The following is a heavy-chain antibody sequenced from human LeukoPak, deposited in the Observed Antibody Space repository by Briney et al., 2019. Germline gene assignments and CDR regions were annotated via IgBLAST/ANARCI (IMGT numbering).Heavy chain of an antibody. D-gene: IGHD6-6*01. V-gene: IGHV1-69*05. J-gene: IGHJ4*02. CDR3: ARDGGIAAPSGPNFDY. CDR1: GGTFSSYA. CDR2: IIPIFGTA. Sequence: AASVKVSCKASGGTFSSYAISWVRQAPGQGLEWMGRIIPIFGTANYAQKFQGRVTITTDEPTSTAYMELSSLRSEDTAVYYCARDGGIAAPSGPNFDYWGQGTLVTVSS.